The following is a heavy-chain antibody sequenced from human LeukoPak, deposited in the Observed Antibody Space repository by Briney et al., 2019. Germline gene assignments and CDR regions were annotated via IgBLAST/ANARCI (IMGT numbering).Heavy chain of an antibody. CDR3: ARVQGSSSWYGPFDY. CDR2: IYYSGST. V-gene: IGHV4-59*01. D-gene: IGHD6-13*01. Sequence: SETLSLTCTVSGGSISSYYWSWIRQPPGKGLEWIGYIYYSGSTNYNPSLKSRVTISVDTSKNQFSLKLSSVTAADTALYYCARVQGSSSWYGPFDYWGQGTLVTVSS. CDR1: GGSISSYY. J-gene: IGHJ4*02.